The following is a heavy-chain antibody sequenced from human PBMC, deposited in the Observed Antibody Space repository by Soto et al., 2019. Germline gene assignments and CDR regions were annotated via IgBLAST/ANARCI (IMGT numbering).Heavy chain of an antibody. V-gene: IGHV3-23*01. CDR1: GLTFESRS. D-gene: IGHD2-21*01. CDR2: ITDTGGDA. CDR3: ARGSTDSYPGRRIFDF. Sequence: GGSLRLSCDASGLTFESRSMSWARQAPGGWLQWVSTITDTGGDAKYADSVRGRFVISRDNSKKILYLQMTSLTAEDSAMYFCARGSTDSYPGRRIFDFWGRGTLVTVSS. J-gene: IGHJ4*02.